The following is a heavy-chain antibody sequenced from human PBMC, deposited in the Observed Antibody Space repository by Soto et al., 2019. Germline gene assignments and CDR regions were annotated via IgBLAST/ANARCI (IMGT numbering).Heavy chain of an antibody. CDR3: ARDIAAAGTHYYYYGMDV. Sequence: QVQLVQSGAEVKKPGSSVKVSCKASGGTFSSYAISWVRQAPGQGLEWMGGIIPIFGTANYAQKFQGRGTITADXXTXTXXMELSSLRSEDTAVYYCARDIAAAGTHYYYYGMDVWGQGTTVTVSS. D-gene: IGHD6-13*01. CDR2: IIPIFGTA. V-gene: IGHV1-69*12. J-gene: IGHJ6*02. CDR1: GGTFSSYA.